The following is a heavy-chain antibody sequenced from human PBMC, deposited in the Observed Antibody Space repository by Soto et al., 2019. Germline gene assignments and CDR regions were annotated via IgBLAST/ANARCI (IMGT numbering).Heavy chain of an antibody. CDR2: VYTPDYT. CDR1: GASIGNYC. J-gene: IGHJ6*02. D-gene: IGHD4-17*01. CDR3: ASSAGDHGDFFYYNVVDV. Sequence: TSEPLSLTCSVSGASIGNYCWHWVRQLTGKGLEWIGYVYTPDYTRYNSSLKSRVTISVDTSKSQFSLRLNSVTAADTAVYYCASSAGDHGDFFYYNVVDVWGQGSTVTVSS. V-gene: IGHV4-4*08.